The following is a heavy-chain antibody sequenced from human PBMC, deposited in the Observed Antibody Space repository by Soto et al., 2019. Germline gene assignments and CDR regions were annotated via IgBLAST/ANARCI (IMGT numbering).Heavy chain of an antibody. CDR2: ISSDGRNK. V-gene: IGHV3-30*04. D-gene: IGHD1-26*01. CDR3: AGDDEGGSDWDLGY. CDR1: GFTFSSHA. J-gene: IGHJ4*02. Sequence: QVQLVESGGGVVQPGRSLRLSCAVSGFTFSSHAMHWVRQAPGKGLEWVTLISSDGRNKYYADSVKGRFTTSRDNSQNTMYLQMNSLRVEDTAVYYCAGDDEGGSDWDLGYWGQGALVTVCS.